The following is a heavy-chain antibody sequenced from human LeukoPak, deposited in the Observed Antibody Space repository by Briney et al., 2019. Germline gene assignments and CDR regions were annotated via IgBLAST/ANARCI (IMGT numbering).Heavy chain of an antibody. Sequence: PSETLSLTCAVYGGSFIDYYWSWIRQPPGKRLEWIGDINHSGSTNYNPSLESRVTISEDMSKNQFSLKLRSVTAAGTAVHYCARGSGYGGNSVFGYWGQGTLVTVSS. CDR1: GGSFIDYY. V-gene: IGHV4-34*01. J-gene: IGHJ4*02. D-gene: IGHD4-23*01. CDR3: ARGSGYGGNSVFGY. CDR2: INHSGST.